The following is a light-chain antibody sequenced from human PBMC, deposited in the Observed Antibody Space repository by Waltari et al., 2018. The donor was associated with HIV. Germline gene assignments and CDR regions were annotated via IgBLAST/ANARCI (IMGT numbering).Light chain of an antibody. CDR1: RSDIGDYNY. J-gene: IGLJ1*01. CDR3: CSYTSGSTHV. Sequence: QSALTQPASLSGSPGQSITISCSGFRSDIGDYNYVSWYQQNQGKVPKLIIYDVKNRPSGVSNRFSGSKSNSAAFLNISGLQTEDEAVYHCCSYTSGSTHVFGTGTEVTVL. V-gene: IGLV2-14*03. CDR2: DVK.